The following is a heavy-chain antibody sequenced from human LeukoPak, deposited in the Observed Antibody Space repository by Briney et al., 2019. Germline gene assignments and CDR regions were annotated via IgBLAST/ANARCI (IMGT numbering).Heavy chain of an antibody. V-gene: IGHV1-46*01. CDR1: GYTFTSYY. J-gene: IGHJ4*02. CDR3: ARPATVGHRFDY. CDR2: INPSGGST. D-gene: IGHD4-23*01. Sequence: ASVKASCKASGYTFTSYYMHWVRQAPGRGLEWMGIINPSGGSTSYAQKFQGRVTMTRDTSTRTVYMELSSLRSEDAVVYYCARPATVGHRFDYWGQGTLVTVSS.